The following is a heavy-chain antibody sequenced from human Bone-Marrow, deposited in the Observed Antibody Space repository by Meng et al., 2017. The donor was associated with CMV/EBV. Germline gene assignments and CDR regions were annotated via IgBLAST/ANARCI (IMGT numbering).Heavy chain of an antibody. CDR2: MNPNSGNT. D-gene: IGHD3-22*01. V-gene: IGHV1-8*01. Sequence: SGSTFTSYDINWVRQATGQGLEWMGWMNPNSGNTGYAQKFQGRVTMTRNTSISTAYMELSSLRSEDTAVYYCARGQNYYDSSGYYYGYWGQGTLVTVSS. J-gene: IGHJ4*02. CDR3: ARGQNYYDSSGYYYGY. CDR1: GSTFTSYD.